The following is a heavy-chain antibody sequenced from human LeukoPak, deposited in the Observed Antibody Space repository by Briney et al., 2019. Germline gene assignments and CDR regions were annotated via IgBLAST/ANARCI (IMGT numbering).Heavy chain of an antibody. J-gene: IGHJ4*02. Sequence: GGSLRLSCAASGFTFSSYSMNWVRQAPGKGLEGVAAISTTSGNIYYADSVKGRFTISRDNAKNSLYLQMNSLRVEDTALYYCARRAPSHDFDDWGQGTLVTVSS. CDR3: ARRAPSHDFDD. CDR1: GFTFSSYS. V-gene: IGHV3-21*01. CDR2: ISTTSGNI.